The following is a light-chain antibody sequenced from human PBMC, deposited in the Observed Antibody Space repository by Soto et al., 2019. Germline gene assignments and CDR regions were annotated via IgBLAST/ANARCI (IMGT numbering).Light chain of an antibody. CDR3: LQYDKLPYA. CDR1: QDISNY. V-gene: IGKV1-33*01. CDR2: DAS. Sequence: DIQMTQSPSSLSASVGDRVTITCQASQDISNYLNWYQQKAGKAPKLLIYDASNLETGVSSRFSGSGSGTDFTYTISCVQHEDIATYYCLQYDKLPYALGQGTKLEIK. J-gene: IGKJ2*01.